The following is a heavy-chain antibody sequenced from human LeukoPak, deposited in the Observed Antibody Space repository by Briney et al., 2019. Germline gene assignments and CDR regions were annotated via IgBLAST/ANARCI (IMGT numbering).Heavy chain of an antibody. CDR1: GGTFSSYA. V-gene: IGHV1-69*06. Sequence: SVKVSCKASGGTFSSYAISWVRQAPGQGLEWMGGIIPIFGTANYAQKFQGRVTITADKSTSTAYMELSSLRSEDTAVYYCARGMAVGAKFPNWFDPWGQGTLVTVSS. CDR2: IIPIFGTA. J-gene: IGHJ5*02. D-gene: IGHD6-19*01. CDR3: ARGMAVGAKFPNWFDP.